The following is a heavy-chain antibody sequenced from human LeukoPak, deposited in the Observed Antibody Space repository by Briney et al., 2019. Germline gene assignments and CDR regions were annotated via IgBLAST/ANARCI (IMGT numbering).Heavy chain of an antibody. CDR3: ARRHTSSWHFDY. D-gene: IGHD6-13*01. V-gene: IGHV5-51*01. CDR1: VYSSTIHF. Sequence: GKSLTISCKASVYSSTIHFIAWGRQMPGKSLEWMGIIFPGDSAIRYSPSFQGQVTVSADKSISTAYLQWSSLKASDTAMYYCARRHTSSWHFDYWGQGALVTVSS. J-gene: IGHJ4*02. CDR2: IFPGDSAI.